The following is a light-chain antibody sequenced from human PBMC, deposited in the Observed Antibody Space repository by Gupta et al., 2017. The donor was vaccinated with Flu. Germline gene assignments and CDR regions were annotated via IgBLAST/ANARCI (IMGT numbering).Light chain of an antibody. CDR1: QNVLNF. J-gene: IGKJ3*01. CDR3: QYRSNGQPNIT. CDR2: DAS. V-gene: IGKV3D-11*02. Sequence: EIVLTQSPATLSVSPGERATLSCRASQNVLNFLAWYQKRPGQSPRGVIDDASKRAKGVTARCSASGDGTNFNRTISSREPEDFGVYYCQYRSNGQPNITFGPGTRVIIK.